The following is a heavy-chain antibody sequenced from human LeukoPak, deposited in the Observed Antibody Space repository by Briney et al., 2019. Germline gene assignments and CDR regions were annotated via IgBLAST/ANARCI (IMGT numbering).Heavy chain of an antibody. V-gene: IGHV6-1*01. CDR3: ARDPGAVATSFDY. CDR2: TYYRSKWYN. D-gene: IGHD5-12*01. Sequence: PSQTLSLTCALSGDTFSSNSAAWNWIRQSPSRGLEWLVRTYYRSKWYNDYAVSVNSRITINPDTSKNQFSLQLNSVTPEDTAVYYCARDPGAVATSFDYWGQGTLVTVS. CDR1: GDTFSSNSAA. J-gene: IGHJ4*02.